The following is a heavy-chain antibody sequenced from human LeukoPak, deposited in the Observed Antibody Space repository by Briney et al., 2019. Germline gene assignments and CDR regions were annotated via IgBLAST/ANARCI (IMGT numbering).Heavy chain of an antibody. CDR3: ARVGYFDWIAPGYRYYLGLDV. D-gene: IGHD3-9*01. CDR2: INSDGSST. V-gene: IGHV3-74*01. CDR1: GFTFSNYW. Sequence: GGSLRLSCAASGFTFSNYWMHWVRQVPGKGLVWVSRINSDGSSTNTADSVKGRFTISRDNAKNTLYLQMNSLRAEDTAVYYCARVGYFDWIAPGYRYYLGLDVWGQGTTVTVSS. J-gene: IGHJ6*02.